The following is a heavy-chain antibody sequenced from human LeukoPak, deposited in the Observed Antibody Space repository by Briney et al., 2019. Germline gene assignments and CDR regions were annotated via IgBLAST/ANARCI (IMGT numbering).Heavy chain of an antibody. CDR1: GFTFSSYA. J-gene: IGHJ4*02. CDR3: AREGWSSVAGGGQFDY. D-gene: IGHD2-2*01. Sequence: LRLSCAASGFTFSSYAMSWVRQHPGKGLEWIGYIYYSGSTYYNPSLKSRVTISVDTSKNQFSLKLSSATAADTAVYYCAREGWSSVAGGGQFDYWGQGTLVTVSS. CDR2: IYYSGST. V-gene: IGHV4-31*02.